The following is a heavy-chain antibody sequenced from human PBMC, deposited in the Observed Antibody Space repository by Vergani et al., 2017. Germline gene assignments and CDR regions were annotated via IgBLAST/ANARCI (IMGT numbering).Heavy chain of an antibody. V-gene: IGHV1-69*01. CDR3: ARTIVVVPAATAYNWFDP. J-gene: IGHJ5*02. CDR2: IIPIFGTA. CDR1: GGTFSSYA. Sequence: QVQLVQSGAEVKKPGSSVKVSCKASGGTFSSYAISWVRQAPGQGLEWMGGIIPIFGTANYAQKFQGRVTITAGESTSTAYMELSSLRSEDTAVYYCARTIVVVPAATAYNWFDPWGQGTLVTVSS. D-gene: IGHD2-2*01.